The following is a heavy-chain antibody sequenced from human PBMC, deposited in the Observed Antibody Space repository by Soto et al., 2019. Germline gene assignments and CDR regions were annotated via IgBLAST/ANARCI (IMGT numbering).Heavy chain of an antibody. CDR2: INPNSGGT. CDR1: GYTFTGYY. Sequence: GASVKVSCKASGYTFTGYYMHWVRQAPGQGLEWMGWINPNSGGTNYAQKFQGRVTMTRDTSTSTAYMELNRLTSDDTAVYYCASEDCRNTNCLKGFDYWGQGTLVTVSS. CDR3: ASEDCRNTNCLKGFDY. J-gene: IGHJ4*02. V-gene: IGHV1-2*02. D-gene: IGHD2-15*01.